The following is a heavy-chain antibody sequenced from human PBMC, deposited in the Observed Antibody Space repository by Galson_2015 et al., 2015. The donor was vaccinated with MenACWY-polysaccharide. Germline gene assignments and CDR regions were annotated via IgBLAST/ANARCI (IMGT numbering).Heavy chain of an antibody. V-gene: IGHV4-39*01. D-gene: IGHD1/OR15-1a*01. Sequence: ETLSLTCTVSGGSISSSSYYWGWIRQPPGKGLEWIGSIYYSGSTYYNPSLKSRVTISVDTSKNQFSLKLSSVTAADTAVYYCARLDTYGNMFDYWGQGTLVTVSS. CDR2: IYYSGST. CDR1: GGSISSSSYY. CDR3: ARLDTYGNMFDY. J-gene: IGHJ4*02.